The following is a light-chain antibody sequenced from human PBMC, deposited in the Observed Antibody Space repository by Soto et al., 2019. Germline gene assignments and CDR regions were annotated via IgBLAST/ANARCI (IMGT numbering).Light chain of an antibody. CDR3: QEYNNYWT. V-gene: IGKV1-5*01. CDR2: TAS. CDR1: QTISRW. J-gene: IGKJ1*01. Sequence: DVQMTQSPSTLSASVGDTVTITCRASQTISRWLAWYQQKPGKAPRLLIYTASTLESGVPSRFSASGSGTESTLTISSLHPDDFATYYCQEYNNYWTAGQGTKVEIK.